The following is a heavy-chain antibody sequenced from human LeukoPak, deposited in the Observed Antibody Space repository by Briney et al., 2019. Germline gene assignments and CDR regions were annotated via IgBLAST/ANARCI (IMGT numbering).Heavy chain of an antibody. J-gene: IGHJ5*02. Sequence: GGSLRLSCAASGFTVSSNYMSWVRQAPGKGLEWVSVIYSGGSTYYADSVKGGFTISRDNSKNTLYLQMNSLRAEDTAVYYCARQPIAAAGPWFDPWGQGTLVTVSS. CDR2: IYSGGST. D-gene: IGHD6-13*01. CDR1: GFTVSSNY. V-gene: IGHV3-66*04. CDR3: ARQPIAAAGPWFDP.